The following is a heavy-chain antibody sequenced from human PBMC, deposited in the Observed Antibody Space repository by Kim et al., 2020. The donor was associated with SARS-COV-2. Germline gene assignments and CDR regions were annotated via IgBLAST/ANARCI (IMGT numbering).Heavy chain of an antibody. V-gene: IGHV3-74*01. CDR1: GFTFSPFW. CDR3: ARGTYISGQASDS. CDR2: INPDGSST. D-gene: IGHD3-3*02. J-gene: IGHJ4*02. Sequence: GGSLRLSCAASGFTFSPFWMHWARQAPGKGLVWVSRINPDGSSTLYADSVKGRFTISRDNARNTLYLQMNSLRAEDTAVYYCARGTYISGQASDSWGQGT.